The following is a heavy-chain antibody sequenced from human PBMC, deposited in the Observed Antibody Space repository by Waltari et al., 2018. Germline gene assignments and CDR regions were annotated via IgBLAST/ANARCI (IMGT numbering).Heavy chain of an antibody. CDR3: TRGGSDFWTGGERRFYFED. CDR2: ISNSGGTI. Sequence: EVQLEESGGGFVQTGGSRRVSGGASGFTCKNYEMNGVRRAPGKGLAWVSYISNSGGTIYYADAVKGRFFVSRDNTKDSLDLQMNSLRPEDTAVYYCTRGGSDFWTGGERRFYFEDWGLGTLVTVSS. D-gene: IGHD3-3*01. CDR1: GFTCKNYE. V-gene: IGHV3-48*03. J-gene: IGHJ4*02.